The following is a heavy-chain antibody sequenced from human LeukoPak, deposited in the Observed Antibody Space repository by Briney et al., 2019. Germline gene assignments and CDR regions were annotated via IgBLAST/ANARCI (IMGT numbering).Heavy chain of an antibody. CDR2: INHSGST. CDR3: ARGPPPRAFDI. J-gene: IGHJ3*02. Sequence: SETLSLTCAVYGGSFSGYYWSWIRQPPGKGLEWIGEINHSGSTNYNPSLKSRVTISVDTSKNQFSLKLSSVTAADTAVYYCARGPPPRAFDIWGQGTMVTVS. V-gene: IGHV4-34*01. CDR1: GGSFSGYY.